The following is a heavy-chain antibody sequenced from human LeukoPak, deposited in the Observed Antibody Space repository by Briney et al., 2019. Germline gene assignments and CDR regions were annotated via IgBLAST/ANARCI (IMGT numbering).Heavy chain of an antibody. D-gene: IGHD2-2*02. Sequence: ASVKVSCKASGYTFTTYGISWVRQAPGQGLEWMGWISAYNGNTNYAQKLQGRVTMTTDTSTSTAYMELRSLRSDDTAVYYCARDTSGSVPAAIASIDYWGQGTLVTVSS. J-gene: IGHJ4*02. CDR2: ISAYNGNT. V-gene: IGHV1-18*01. CDR1: GYTFTTYG. CDR3: ARDTSGSVPAAIASIDY.